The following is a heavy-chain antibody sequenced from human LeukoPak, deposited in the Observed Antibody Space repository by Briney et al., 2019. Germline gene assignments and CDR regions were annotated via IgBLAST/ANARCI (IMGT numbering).Heavy chain of an antibody. CDR1: GAAISTYF. V-gene: IGHV4-59*13. D-gene: IGHD3-3*01. Sequence: SETLSLTCTHTGAAISTYFWIWRRQSPGKGLEWIGYIYSSGSTTYTPSLKTPVTISVDASKNQFALTLRSLTAADTAVYYCARDFWSGSVGFDPWGQGTLVTVSS. CDR3: ARDFWSGSVGFDP. CDR2: IYSSGST. J-gene: IGHJ5*02.